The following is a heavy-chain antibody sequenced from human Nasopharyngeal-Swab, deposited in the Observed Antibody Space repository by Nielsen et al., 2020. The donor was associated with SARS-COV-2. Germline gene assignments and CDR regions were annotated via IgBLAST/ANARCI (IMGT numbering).Heavy chain of an antibody. Sequence: RPAPGKGLEWIGYIYYSGSTYYNPSLKSRVTISVDTSKHQFSLKLSSVTAADTAVYYCARNRTSSSTSCTAGKVVRKRGKG. CDR2: IYYSGST. D-gene: IGHD2-2*01. J-gene: IGHJ6*03. CDR3: ARNRTSSSTSCTAGKVVRK. V-gene: IGHV4-31*02.